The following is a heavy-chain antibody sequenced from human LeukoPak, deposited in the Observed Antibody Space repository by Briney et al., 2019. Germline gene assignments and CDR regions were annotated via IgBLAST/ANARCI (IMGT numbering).Heavy chain of an antibody. V-gene: IGHV3-7*05. CDR2: IKQGGSEK. CDR1: GFTFSSYW. CDR3: AASSGYYFSHFDY. J-gene: IGHJ4*02. Sequence: GGSRRLSCAASGFTFSSYWMSWVRQAPGKGLEWVANIKQGGSEKYYVDSVKGRFTISRDNAKNSLYLQMNSLRAEDTAVYYCAASSGYYFSHFDYWGQGTLVTVSS. D-gene: IGHD3-22*01.